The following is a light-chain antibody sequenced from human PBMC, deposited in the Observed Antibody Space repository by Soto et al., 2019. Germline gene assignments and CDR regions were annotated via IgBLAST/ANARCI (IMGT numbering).Light chain of an antibody. J-gene: IGKJ1*01. V-gene: IGKV1-5*01. CDR2: GAS. CDR1: QSVGTW. Sequence: DIQMTQSPSSLSASVAGRVTLTCRASQSVGTWVAWYQQKPGKAPKLLIYGASNLESGVPSRFSGSGSGTEFTLTITTLQPDDFATYFCQHYRRNTWSFGPGTKVDIK. CDR3: QHYRRNTWS.